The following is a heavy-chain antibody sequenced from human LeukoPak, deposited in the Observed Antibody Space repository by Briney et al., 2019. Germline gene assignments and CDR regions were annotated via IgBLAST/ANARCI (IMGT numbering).Heavy chain of an antibody. CDR3: VRHTTSGWYQVVY. CDR2: IYYSGST. J-gene: IGHJ4*02. V-gene: IGHV4-59*01. Sequence: SETLSLTCTVAGGSISSYYWSWIRQPPGKGLEWIGYIYYSGSTNYNPSLKSRVTISVDTSKNQFSLKLTSVTAADTAVYYCVRHTTSGWYQVVYWGQGTLVTVSS. CDR1: GGSISSYY. D-gene: IGHD6-19*01.